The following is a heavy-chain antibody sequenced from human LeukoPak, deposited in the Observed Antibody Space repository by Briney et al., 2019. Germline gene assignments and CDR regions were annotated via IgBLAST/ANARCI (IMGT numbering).Heavy chain of an antibody. CDR2: IYYSGST. CDR3: ARRPFPDYCSGGSCYDWFDP. D-gene: IGHD2-15*01. J-gene: IGHJ5*02. V-gene: IGHV4-59*08. Sequence: SETLSLTCTVSGGSISSYYWSWIRQPPGKGLEWIGYIYYSGSTNYYPSLKSRVTISVDTSKNQFSLKLSSVTAADTAVYYCARRPFPDYCSGGSCYDWFDPWGQGTLVTVSS. CDR1: GGSISSYY.